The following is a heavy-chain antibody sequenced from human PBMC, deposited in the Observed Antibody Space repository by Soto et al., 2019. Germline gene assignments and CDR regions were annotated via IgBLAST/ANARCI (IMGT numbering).Heavy chain of an antibody. J-gene: IGHJ4*02. CDR3: ARQPRILTGHSGHFDY. Sequence: PSETLSLTCTVSGGSISSGGYYWSWIRQHPGKGLEWIGYIYYSGSTNYNPSLKSRVTISVDTSKNQFTLNLRSVTAADTAVYYCARQPRILTGHSGHFDYWGQGTLVTVSS. CDR2: IYYSGST. V-gene: IGHV4-31*03. D-gene: IGHD3-9*01. CDR1: GGSISSGGYY.